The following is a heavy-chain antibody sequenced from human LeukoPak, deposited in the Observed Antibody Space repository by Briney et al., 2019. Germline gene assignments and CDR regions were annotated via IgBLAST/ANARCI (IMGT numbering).Heavy chain of an antibody. J-gene: IGHJ5*02. D-gene: IGHD3-3*01. Sequence: SETLSLTCAVYGGSFSGYYWSWIRQHPGKGREWIGEINHSGSTNYNPSLKSRVTISVDTSKNQFSLKLSSVTAADTAVYYCARGYDANWFDPWGQGTLVTVSS. CDR1: GGSFSGYY. CDR2: INHSGST. V-gene: IGHV4-34*01. CDR3: ARGYDANWFDP.